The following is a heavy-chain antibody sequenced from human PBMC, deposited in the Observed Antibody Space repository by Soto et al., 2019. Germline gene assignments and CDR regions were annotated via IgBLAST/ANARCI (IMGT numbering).Heavy chain of an antibody. Sequence: QVQLVQSGAEVKKPGSSVKVSCKASGGTFSSYAISWVRQAPGQGLEWMGGIIPIFGTANYAQKFQGRVAITTDDNTSTAYMELSSLSSAHTAVYVCARDQGYCDGGCYRSSLFYWGQGTLVSVS. CDR1: GGTFSSYA. J-gene: IGHJ4*02. D-gene: IGHD3-16*02. V-gene: IGHV1-69*05. CDR3: ARDQGYCDGGCYRSSLFY. CDR2: IIPIFGTA.